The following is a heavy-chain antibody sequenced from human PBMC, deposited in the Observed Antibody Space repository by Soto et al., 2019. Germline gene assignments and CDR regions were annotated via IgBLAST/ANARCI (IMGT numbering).Heavy chain of an antibody. V-gene: IGHV1-69*01. CDR3: AREEYETGSSGYNHGQCDY. D-gene: IGHD3-22*01. CDR2: IIPIFGTA. J-gene: IGHJ4*02. CDR1: GGTFSSYA. Sequence: KVSCKASGGTFSSYAISWVRQAPGQGLEWMGGIIPIFGTANYAQKFQGRVTITADESTSTAYMELSSPRSEDTAVYYCAREEYETGSSGYNHGQCDYWGQGTRVTVSS.